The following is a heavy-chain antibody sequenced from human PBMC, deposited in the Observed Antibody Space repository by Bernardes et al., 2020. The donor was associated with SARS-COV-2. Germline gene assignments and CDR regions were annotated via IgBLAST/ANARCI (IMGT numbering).Heavy chain of an antibody. CDR3: GRNLGGDTYGYLGN. CDR2: ISSTSEYI. CDR1: GFVSSDYY. D-gene: IGHD5-18*01. V-gene: IGHV3-11*06. J-gene: IGHJ4*02. Sequence: GSLRLPCLGSGFVSSDYYMSWFRQAPGKGLEWFSYISSTSEYINYADSAKGRFTISRDNAKNALFLQMNSLRADDTAVYYCGRNLGGDTYGYLGNWGQGTLVTVSS.